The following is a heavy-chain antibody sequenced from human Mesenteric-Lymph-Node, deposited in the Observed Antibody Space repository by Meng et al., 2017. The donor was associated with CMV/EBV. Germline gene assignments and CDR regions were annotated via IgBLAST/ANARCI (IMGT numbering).Heavy chain of an antibody. D-gene: IGHD3-22*01. Sequence: GESLKISCAASGFTFSSYWMHWVRQAPGKGLVWVSRINSDGSSTSYADSVKGRFTISRDNAKNTLYLQMNSLRAEDTAVYYCARDPGYYYDSSEYYFDYWGQGTLVTAPQ. CDR2: INSDGSST. J-gene: IGHJ4*02. CDR3: ARDPGYYYDSSEYYFDY. CDR1: GFTFSSYW. V-gene: IGHV3-74*01.